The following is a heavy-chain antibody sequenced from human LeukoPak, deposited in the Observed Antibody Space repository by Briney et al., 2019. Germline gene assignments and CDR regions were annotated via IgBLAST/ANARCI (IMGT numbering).Heavy chain of an antibody. CDR3: ARVYYSNSYDYWYFDL. V-gene: IGHV4-59*01. CDR1: GGSIRSYY. CDR2: IYYSGST. J-gene: IGHJ2*01. Sequence: PSETLSLTCTVSGGSIRSYYWSWIRQPPGKGLEWIAYIYYSGSTNYNPSLKSRVTISVDTSENQFSLKLSSVTAADTAVYYCARVYYSNSYDYWYFDLWGRGTLVTVPS. D-gene: IGHD6-13*01.